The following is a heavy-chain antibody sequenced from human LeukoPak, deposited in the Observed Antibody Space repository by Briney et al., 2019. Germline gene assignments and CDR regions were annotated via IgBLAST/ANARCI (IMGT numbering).Heavy chain of an antibody. CDR2: INHSGST. Sequence: SETLSLTCAVYGGSFSGYYWSWIRQPPGKGLEWIGEINHSGSTNYSPSLKSRVTISVDTSKNQFSLKLSSVTAADTAVYYCARGVVESSRSFDYWGQGTLVTVSS. CDR1: GGSFSGYY. V-gene: IGHV4-34*01. J-gene: IGHJ4*02. CDR3: ARGVVESSRSFDY. D-gene: IGHD6-6*01.